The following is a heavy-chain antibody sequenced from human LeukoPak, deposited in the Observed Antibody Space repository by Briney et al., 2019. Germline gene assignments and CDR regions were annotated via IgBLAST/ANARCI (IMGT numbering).Heavy chain of an antibody. J-gene: IGHJ4*02. D-gene: IGHD3-16*01. CDR2: ISRTSRTL. CDR3: VRDFGL. Sequence: GGSLRLSCAASGFGFSTYAMNWVRQAPGKGPEWISHISRTSRTLYYADSVKGRFTISRDNAKNSLYLQMNSLRDEDTAVYYCVRDFGLWGQGTLVTVSS. V-gene: IGHV3-48*02. CDR1: GFGFSTYA.